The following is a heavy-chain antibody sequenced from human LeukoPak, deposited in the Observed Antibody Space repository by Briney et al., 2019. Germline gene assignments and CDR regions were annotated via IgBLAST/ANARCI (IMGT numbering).Heavy chain of an antibody. CDR2: IIGNGDGT. Sequence: GGSLRLSCVASGFTFSSYVMTWVRQAPGKGLEWVSSIIGNGDGTYYADSVKGRFTISRDNSKNTLYLQMNSLRAEDTAIYYCAKGSKGTYDYWGQGTLVTVSS. CDR1: GFTFSSYV. CDR3: AKGSKGTYDY. V-gene: IGHV3-23*01. J-gene: IGHJ4*02.